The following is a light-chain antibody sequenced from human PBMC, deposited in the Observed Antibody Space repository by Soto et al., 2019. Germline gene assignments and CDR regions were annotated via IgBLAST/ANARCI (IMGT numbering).Light chain of an antibody. J-gene: IGLJ3*02. CDR2: EVT. CDR3: SADAVSSNLV. CDR1: SSDVGGYNY. Sequence: QSALTQPPSASGSPGQSVTISCTGASSDVGGYNYVSWCQQHPGKAPNLMIYEVTKRPSGVPDRFSSSKSGNTASLTVSGLQDEDEADYYCSADAVSSNLVFGGGTKVTVL. V-gene: IGLV2-8*01.